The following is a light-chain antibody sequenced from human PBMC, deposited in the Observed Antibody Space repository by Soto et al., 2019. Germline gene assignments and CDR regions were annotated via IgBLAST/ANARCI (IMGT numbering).Light chain of an antibody. Sequence: EIVLTQSPATLSLSPGERATLSCRASQSVSSYLAWYKQKPGQAPRLLIYDASNKATGIPARFSGSGYGTDFTLTISSLEPEDFAVYYCQQRSNRPITFGQGTRLEIK. CDR1: QSVSSY. V-gene: IGKV3-11*01. CDR3: QQRSNRPIT. CDR2: DAS. J-gene: IGKJ5*01.